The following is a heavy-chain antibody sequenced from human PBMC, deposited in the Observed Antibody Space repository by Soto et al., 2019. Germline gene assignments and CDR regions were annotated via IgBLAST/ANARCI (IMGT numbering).Heavy chain of an antibody. V-gene: IGHV4-61*08. CDR1: GGSISSGDYY. CDR3: ARENTYYYGSGTYYYYGMDV. Sequence: SETLSLTCTVSGGSISSGDYYWSWIRQPPGKGLEWIGYIYYSGSTNYNPSLKSRVTISVDTSKNQFSLKLSSVTAADTAVYYCARENTYYYGSGTYYYYGMDVWGQGTTVSVSS. D-gene: IGHD3-10*01. J-gene: IGHJ6*02. CDR2: IYYSGST.